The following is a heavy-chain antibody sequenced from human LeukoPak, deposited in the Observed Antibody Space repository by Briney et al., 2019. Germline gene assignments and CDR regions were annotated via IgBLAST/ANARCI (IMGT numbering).Heavy chain of an antibody. Sequence: SETLSLTCTVSGGSISSYYWSWIWQPPGKGLEWIGYIYTSGSTNYNPSLKSRVTISVDTSKNQFSLKLSSVTAADTAVYYCARALDIVVVPAAIGWFDPWGQGTLVTVSS. CDR2: IYTSGST. V-gene: IGHV4-4*09. J-gene: IGHJ5*02. CDR1: GGSISSYY. D-gene: IGHD2-2*02. CDR3: ARALDIVVVPAAIGWFDP.